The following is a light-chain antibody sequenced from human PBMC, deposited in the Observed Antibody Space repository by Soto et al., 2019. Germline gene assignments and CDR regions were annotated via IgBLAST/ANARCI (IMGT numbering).Light chain of an antibody. J-gene: IGKJ1*01. CDR2: GAF. CDR1: QSVSNN. CDR3: QQYVNWRTWT. V-gene: IGKV3-15*01. Sequence: ETVMTQSPATLSVSPGERATLSCRASQSVSNNLAWYQHKPGQAPRLLIYGAFTRDTGVPARFSGSGSGTEITLTISSLQSEDFAVYNCQQYVNWRTWTFGQGTKVEVK.